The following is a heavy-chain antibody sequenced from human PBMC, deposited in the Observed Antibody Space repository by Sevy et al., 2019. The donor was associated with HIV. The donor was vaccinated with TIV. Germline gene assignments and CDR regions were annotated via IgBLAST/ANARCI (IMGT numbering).Heavy chain of an antibody. Sequence: GGSLRLSCAASGFTFSSYSMNWVRQAPGKGLEWVSYISSSSSTIYYEDSVKGGFTISRANAKNSLYLQMNSLRDEDTAVYYCASDGVGATVGAFDIWGQGTMVTVSS. D-gene: IGHD1-26*01. CDR1: GFTFSSYS. J-gene: IGHJ3*02. CDR2: ISSSSSTI. CDR3: ASDGVGATVGAFDI. V-gene: IGHV3-48*02.